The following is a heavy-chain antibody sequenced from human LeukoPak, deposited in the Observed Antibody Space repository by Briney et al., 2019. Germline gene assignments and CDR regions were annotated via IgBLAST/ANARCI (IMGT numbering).Heavy chain of an antibody. D-gene: IGHD2-21*01. CDR1: RFTISKYW. J-gene: IGHJ5*01. V-gene: IGHV3-74*03. Sequence: PGGSLRLSCVGSRFTISKYWMHWFRHDPGTWLVWVSRIHPDGSITTYADSVKGRFTISRDNAENTLYLEMNSLRDEDTGVYYCAPQQAYRPYNWFDPWGQGTLVTVSS. CDR2: IHPDGSIT. CDR3: APQQAYRPYNWFDP.